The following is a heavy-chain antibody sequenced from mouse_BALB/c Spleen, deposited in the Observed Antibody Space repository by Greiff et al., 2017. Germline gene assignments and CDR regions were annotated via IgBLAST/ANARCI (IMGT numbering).Heavy chain of an antibody. CDR1: GYTFTSYW. V-gene: IGHV1-7*01. Sequence: VKLQESGAELAKPGASVKMSCKASGYTFTSYWMHWVKQRPGQGLEWIGYINPSTGYTEYNQKFKDKATLTADKSSSTAYMQLSSLTSEDSAVYYCARSEFITTVVATYWYFDVWGAGTTVTVSS. D-gene: IGHD1-1*01. CDR2: INPSTGYT. CDR3: ARSEFITTVVATYWYFDV. J-gene: IGHJ1*01.